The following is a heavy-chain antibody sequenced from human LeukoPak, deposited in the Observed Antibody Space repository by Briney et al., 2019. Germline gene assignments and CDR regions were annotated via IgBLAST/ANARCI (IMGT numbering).Heavy chain of an antibody. J-gene: IGHJ4*02. D-gene: IGHD5-24*01. Sequence: PSETLSLTCTVSGGSISSGGYYWSWIRQHPGKGLEWIGYIYYSGSTYYNPSLKSRVTISVDTSKNQFSLKLSSVTAADTAVYYCARDGRDGYNYLGYWGQGTLVTVSS. CDR3: ARDGRDGYNYLGY. CDR1: GGSISSGGYY. V-gene: IGHV4-31*03. CDR2: IYYSGST.